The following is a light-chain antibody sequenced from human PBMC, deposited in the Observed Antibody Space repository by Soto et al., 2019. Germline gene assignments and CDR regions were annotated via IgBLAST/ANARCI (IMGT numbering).Light chain of an antibody. J-gene: IGKJ3*01. Sequence: EIVMTQSPATLSVSPGERATLPCRASQSISSNLAWYQQKPGQAPRLLIDDASTRAAGIPARFNGGGSGTEFTLTISSLEPEDFAVYYCQQRSNWPLTFGPGTKVDNK. V-gene: IGKV3-15*01. CDR3: QQRSNWPLT. CDR2: DAS. CDR1: QSISSN.